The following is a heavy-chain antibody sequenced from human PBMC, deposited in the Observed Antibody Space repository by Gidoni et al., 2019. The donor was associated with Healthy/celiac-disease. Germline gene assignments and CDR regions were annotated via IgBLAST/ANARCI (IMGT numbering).Heavy chain of an antibody. CDR3: ARRVWQLVKTHFDY. V-gene: IGHV4-34*01. D-gene: IGHD6-6*01. J-gene: IGHJ4*02. CDR2: INHSGST. CDR1: GWSFSGYY. Sequence: QVQLQQWGAGLLKPSETLSLTCAVYGWSFSGYYWSWIRQPPGKGLEWIGEINHSGSTNYNPSLKSRVTISVDTSKNQFSLKLSSVTAADTAVYYCARRVWQLVKTHFDYWGQGTLVTVSS.